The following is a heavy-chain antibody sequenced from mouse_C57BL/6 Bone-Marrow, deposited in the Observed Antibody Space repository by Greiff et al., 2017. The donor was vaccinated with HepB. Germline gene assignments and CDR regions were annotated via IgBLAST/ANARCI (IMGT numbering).Heavy chain of an antibody. V-gene: IGHV1-61*01. D-gene: IGHD1-1*01. J-gene: IGHJ4*01. CDR1: GYTFTSYW. CDR2: IYPSDSET. CDR3: ARGDYGSSYSYAMDY. Sequence: QVQLQQPGAELVRPGSLVKLSCKASGYTFTSYWMDWVKQRPGQGLEWIGNIYPSDSETHYNQKFKDKATLTVDKSSSTAYMQLSSLTSEDSAVYYCARGDYGSSYSYAMDYWGQGTSVTVSS.